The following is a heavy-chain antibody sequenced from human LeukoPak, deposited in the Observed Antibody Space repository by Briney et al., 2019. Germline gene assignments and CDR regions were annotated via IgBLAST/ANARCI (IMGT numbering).Heavy chain of an antibody. D-gene: IGHD2-15*01. CDR3: ARGLDCSGGSCLSHWFDP. V-gene: IGHV1-8*01. Sequence: ASVKVSCKASGYTFTSYDINWVRQATGQGLEWMGWMNPNSGNTGYAQKFQGRVTMTRNTSISTAYMELSSLRSEDTAVYYCARGLDCSGGSCLSHWFDPWGQGTLVTVSS. CDR2: MNPNSGNT. CDR1: GYTFTSYD. J-gene: IGHJ5*02.